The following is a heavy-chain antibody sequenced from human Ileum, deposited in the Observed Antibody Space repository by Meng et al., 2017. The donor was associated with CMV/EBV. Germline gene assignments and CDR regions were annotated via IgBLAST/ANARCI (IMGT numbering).Heavy chain of an antibody. V-gene: IGHV3-66*02. CDR1: TSIFSSYT. CDR3: ARARRGTVLFDAFDI. CDR2: IYSGGST. J-gene: IGHJ3*02. D-gene: IGHD2-21*01. Sequence: GESLKISCAASTSIFSSYTMSWVRQAPGKGLEWVSVIYSGGSTYYADSVKGRFTISRDNSKNTLYLQMNSLRAEDTAVYYCARARRGTVLFDAFDIWGQGTMVTVSS.